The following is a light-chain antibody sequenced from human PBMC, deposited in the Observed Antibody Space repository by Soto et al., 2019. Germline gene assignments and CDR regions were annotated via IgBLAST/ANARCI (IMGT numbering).Light chain of an antibody. Sequence: DIQMTQSPSSLSASVGDTVTITCRASQGINDFLAWFQQKPGKAPKPLISAASSLQIGVPSKFSGSGSDRYFTLTIISLQPEDSATYYCQQYHSYPVTFGGGTKVEIK. CDR1: QGINDF. V-gene: IGKV1-16*02. CDR3: QQYHSYPVT. J-gene: IGKJ4*01. CDR2: AAS.